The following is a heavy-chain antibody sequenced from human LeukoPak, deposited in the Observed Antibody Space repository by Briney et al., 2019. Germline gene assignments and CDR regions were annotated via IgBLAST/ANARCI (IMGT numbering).Heavy chain of an antibody. CDR3: AKQSLYDSSGHFHY. CDR2: ITGSGGYT. D-gene: IGHD3-22*01. J-gene: IGHJ4*02. CDR1: GFTFSSYA. Sequence: GGSLRLSCAASGFTFSSYAMTWVRQAPGKGLEGVSTITGSGGYTDYADSVKGRFTVSRDNSKDTLFLRMNSLRAEDTAVYFCAKQSLYDSSGHFHYWGQGTLVTVSS. V-gene: IGHV3-23*01.